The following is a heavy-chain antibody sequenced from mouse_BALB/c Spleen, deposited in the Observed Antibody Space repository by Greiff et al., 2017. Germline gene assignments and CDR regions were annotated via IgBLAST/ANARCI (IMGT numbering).Heavy chain of an antibody. V-gene: IGHV2-9*02. D-gene: IGHD1-1*01. CDR2: IWAGGST. CDR3: ARDYYGSRYYAMDY. J-gene: IGHJ4*01. CDR1: GFSLTSYG. Sequence: VQLQQSGPGLVAPSQSLSITCTVSGFSLTSYGVHWVRQPPGKGLEWLGVIWAGGSTNYNSALMSRLSISKDNSKSQVFLKMNSLQTDDTAMYYCARDYYGSRYYAMDYWGQGTSVTVSS.